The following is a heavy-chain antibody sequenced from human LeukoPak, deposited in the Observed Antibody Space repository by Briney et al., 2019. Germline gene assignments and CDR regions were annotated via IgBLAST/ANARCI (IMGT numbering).Heavy chain of an antibody. J-gene: IGHJ4*02. CDR1: GFTFSNYM. CDR2: ILEDGSIQ. D-gene: IGHD1-26*01. Sequence: PGRSLGLSCAASGFTFSNYMMHWVRQAPGKGLDWVAVILEDGSIQYYADSVKGRFTISRDNSKNTLFLQMNSLRGEDTAMYYCARVYRAPDYWGQGTLVTVSS. CDR3: ARVYRAPDY. V-gene: IGHV3-30*04.